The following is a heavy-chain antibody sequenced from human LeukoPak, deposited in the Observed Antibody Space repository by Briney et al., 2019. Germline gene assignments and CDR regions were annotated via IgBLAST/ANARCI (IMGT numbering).Heavy chain of an antibody. CDR1: GYSFRNYG. CDR3: ARGGGGYYGSGSYLIDH. D-gene: IGHD3-10*01. V-gene: IGHV1-18*01. CDR2: ISVYNGNT. Sequence: ASVKVSCKASGYSFRNYGISWVRQAPGQGLEYMGWISVYNGNTNYAQRLQGRVTMTADTSTSTVYMELRSLRSDDTAVYYCARGGGGYYGSGSYLIDHWGQGTLVAVSS. J-gene: IGHJ4*02.